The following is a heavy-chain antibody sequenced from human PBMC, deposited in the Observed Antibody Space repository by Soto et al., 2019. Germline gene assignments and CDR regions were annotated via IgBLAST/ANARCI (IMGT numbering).Heavy chain of an antibody. CDR2: IYPGDSDT. V-gene: IGHV5-51*01. Sequence: GESVKISCKGSGYSFTSYCIGWVLQMPGKGLEWMGIIYPGDSDTRYSPSFQGQVTISADKSISTAYLQWSSLKASDTAMYYCARQGGSALYYFDYWGQGTLVTVSS. CDR1: GYSFTSYC. D-gene: IGHD6-19*01. CDR3: ARQGGSALYYFDY. J-gene: IGHJ4*02.